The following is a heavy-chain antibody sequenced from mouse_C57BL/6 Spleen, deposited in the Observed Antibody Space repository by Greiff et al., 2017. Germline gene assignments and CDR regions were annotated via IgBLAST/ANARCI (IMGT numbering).Heavy chain of an antibody. CDR3: ARLTTVEGLAY. V-gene: IGHV5-15*01. CDR2: ISNLAYSI. J-gene: IGHJ3*01. Sequence: EVQLVESGGGLVQPGGSLKLSCAASGFTFSDYGMAWVRQAPRKGPEWVAFISNLAYSIYYADTVTGRFTISRENAKNTLYLEMSSLRSEDTAMYYCARLTTVEGLAYWGQGTLVTVSA. CDR1: GFTFSDYG. D-gene: IGHD1-1*01.